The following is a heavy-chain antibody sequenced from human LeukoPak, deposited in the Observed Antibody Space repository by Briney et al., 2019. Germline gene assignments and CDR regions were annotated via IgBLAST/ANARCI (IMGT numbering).Heavy chain of an antibody. CDR2: INSDGSST. Sequence: PGGSLRLSCAASGFTFSIYWMHWVRQAPGKGLVWGSRINSDGSSTSYADSVKGRFTISRDNAKNTLYLQMNSLRAEDTAVYYCARDEDWSGYYGAFDIWGQGTMVTVSS. V-gene: IGHV3-74*01. CDR3: ARDEDWSGYYGAFDI. CDR1: GFTFSIYW. J-gene: IGHJ3*02. D-gene: IGHD3-3*01.